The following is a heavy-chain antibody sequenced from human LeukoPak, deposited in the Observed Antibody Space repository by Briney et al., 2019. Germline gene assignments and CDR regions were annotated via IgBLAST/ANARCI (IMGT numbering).Heavy chain of an antibody. CDR1: GYTFTSYY. J-gene: IGHJ5*02. CDR3: ARLRYFDWLLVSP. Sequence: ASVKVSCKASGYTFTSYYMHWVRQAPGQGLEWMGIINPNSGNTGYAQKFQGRVTMTRNTSISTAYMELSSLRSEDTAVYYCARLRYFDWLLVSPWGQGTLVTVSS. D-gene: IGHD3-9*01. CDR2: INPNSGNT. V-gene: IGHV1-8*02.